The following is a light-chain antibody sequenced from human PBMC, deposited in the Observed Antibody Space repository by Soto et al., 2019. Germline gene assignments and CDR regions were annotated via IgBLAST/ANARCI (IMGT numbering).Light chain of an antibody. CDR1: QSVSSY. Sequence: EVVMTQSPATLSLSPGERATLSCRASQSVSSYLAWYQQKPGQAPRLLIYDASNRATGIPARFSGSGSGADLTLTSSSLEPEDFAVYYCQQRSTWPLTFGGGTKVETK. CDR2: DAS. J-gene: IGKJ4*01. CDR3: QQRSTWPLT. V-gene: IGKV3-11*01.